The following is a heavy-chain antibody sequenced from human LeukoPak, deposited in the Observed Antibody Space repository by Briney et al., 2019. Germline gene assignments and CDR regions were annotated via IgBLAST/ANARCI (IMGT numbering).Heavy chain of an antibody. CDR2: IYSGGST. D-gene: IGHD3-3*01. CDR1: GFSVSTNY. V-gene: IGHV3-66*01. CDR3: AKESRYDFWSGYYLPYGMDV. Sequence: GGSLRLSCVASGFSVSTNYMNWVRQAPGKGPEWVSVIYSGGSTYYADSVKGRFTISRDNSKNTLYLQMNSLRAEDTAVYYCAKESRYDFWSGYYLPYGMDVWGQGTTVTVSS. J-gene: IGHJ6*02.